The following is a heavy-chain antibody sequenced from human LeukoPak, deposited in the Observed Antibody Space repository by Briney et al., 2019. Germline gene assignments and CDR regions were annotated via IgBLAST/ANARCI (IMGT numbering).Heavy chain of an antibody. CDR3: AKSMDILTGYLWSFDC. Sequence: GGSLRLSCAASGFIFSSYGMHWVRQAPGKGLEWVAFIRYDGSKEYYADSVKGRFTISRDNSKNTLYLQVNSLRAEDTAVYYCAKSMDILTGYLWSFDCWGQGTLVTVSS. CDR1: GFIFSSYG. V-gene: IGHV3-30*02. D-gene: IGHD3-9*01. J-gene: IGHJ4*02. CDR2: IRYDGSKE.